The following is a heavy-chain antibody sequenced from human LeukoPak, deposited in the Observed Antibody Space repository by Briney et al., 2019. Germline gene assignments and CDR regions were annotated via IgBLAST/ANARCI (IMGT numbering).Heavy chain of an antibody. D-gene: IGHD3-9*01. Sequence: GESLKISCKGSGYSFTSYWIGWVRQMPGKGLEWMGIIYPGDSDTRYSPSFQGQVTISADKSISTAYLQWSSLKASDTAMYYCARLAYYDILTGYYYYYGMDVWGQGTTVTVSS. CDR3: ARLAYYDILTGYYYYYGMDV. V-gene: IGHV5-51*01. CDR2: IYPGDSDT. CDR1: GYSFTSYW. J-gene: IGHJ6*02.